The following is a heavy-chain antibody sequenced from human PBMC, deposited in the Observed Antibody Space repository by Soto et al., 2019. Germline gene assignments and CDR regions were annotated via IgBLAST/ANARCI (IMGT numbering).Heavy chain of an antibody. CDR1: GFTFTSSA. Sequence: TSVKVSCKASGFTFTSSAVQWVRQARGQRLEWIGWIVVGSGNTNYAQKFQERVTITRDMSTSTAYMELSSLRSEDTAVYYCAAILLPTVTSPIDYWGQGTLVTVSS. CDR2: IVVGSGNT. CDR3: AAILLPTVTSPIDY. V-gene: IGHV1-58*01. J-gene: IGHJ4*02. D-gene: IGHD4-17*01.